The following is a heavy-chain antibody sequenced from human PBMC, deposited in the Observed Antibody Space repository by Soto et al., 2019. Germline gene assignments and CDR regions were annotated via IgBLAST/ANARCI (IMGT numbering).Heavy chain of an antibody. CDR1: GFSLTTRGEG. J-gene: IGHJ5*02. CDR3: AHIPNYYQYDWFDP. V-gene: IGHV2-5*02. CDR2: IYWDDDK. D-gene: IGHD3-16*01. Sequence: QISWKESGPTLVKPTQTLTLTCTFSGFSLTTRGEGVGWIRQPPGKALECLALIYWDDDKRYSPSLQSRLSITKDTSKNQVVLTMTNVDPVDTATYYCAHIPNYYQYDWFDPWGQGTLVSVSS.